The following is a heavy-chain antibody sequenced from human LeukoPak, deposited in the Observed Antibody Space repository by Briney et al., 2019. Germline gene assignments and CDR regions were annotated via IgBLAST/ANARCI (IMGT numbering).Heavy chain of an antibody. J-gene: IGHJ4*02. CDR2: ITGDDST. Sequence: PGGSLRLSCAASGFTCGTFAFSWVRQAPGKGLEWVSSITGDDSTYYADSVKGRFTISRDTSSNTLYLQMNSLRAEDTALYYCAKGHYDFRDYWGQGTLVTVSS. CDR1: GFTCGTFA. CDR3: AKGHYDFRDY. V-gene: IGHV3-23*01. D-gene: IGHD3-3*01.